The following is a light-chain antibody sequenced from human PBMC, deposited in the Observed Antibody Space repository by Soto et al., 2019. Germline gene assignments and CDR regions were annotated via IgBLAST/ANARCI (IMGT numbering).Light chain of an antibody. V-gene: IGKV3-20*01. J-gene: IGKJ1*01. CDR3: QLYGSSPPRT. Sequence: EIVLTQSPGTLSLSPGERATLSCRASQSVSSSYLGWYQQKPGQAPRLLIYGASSRATGIPDRFSGSGSGTDFTLTIASLEPEDFAAYYCQLYGSSPPRTFGQGTKVEIK. CDR2: GAS. CDR1: QSVSSSY.